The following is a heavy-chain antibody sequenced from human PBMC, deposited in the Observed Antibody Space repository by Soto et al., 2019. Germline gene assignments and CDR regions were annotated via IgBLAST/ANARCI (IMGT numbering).Heavy chain of an antibody. J-gene: IGHJ6*02. CDR1: GYSFTSYW. CDR3: ARHPTSYYYYGMDV. V-gene: IGHV5-10-1*01. CDR2: IDPSDSYT. Sequence: GESLKISCRGSGYSFTSYWISWVRQMPGKGLEWMGRIDPSDSYTNYSPSFQGHVTISADKSISTAYLQWSSLKASDTAMYYCARHPTSYYYYGMDVWGQGTTVTVSS. D-gene: IGHD2-2*01.